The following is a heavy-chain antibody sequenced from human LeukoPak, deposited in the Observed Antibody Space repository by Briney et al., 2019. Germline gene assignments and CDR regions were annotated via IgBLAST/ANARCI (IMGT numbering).Heavy chain of an antibody. CDR1: GGSISSGDYY. V-gene: IGHV4-30-4*01. Sequence: PSETLSLTCTVSGGSISSGDYYWSWIRQPPGEGLEWIGYIYYSGSTYYNPSLKSRVTISVDTSKNQFSLKLSSVTAADTAVYYCARDMYSSSWETFDYWGQGTLVTVSS. D-gene: IGHD6-13*01. CDR3: ARDMYSSSWETFDY. CDR2: IYYSGST. J-gene: IGHJ4*02.